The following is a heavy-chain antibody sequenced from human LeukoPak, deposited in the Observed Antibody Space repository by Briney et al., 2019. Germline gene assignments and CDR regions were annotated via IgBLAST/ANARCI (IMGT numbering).Heavy chain of an antibody. Sequence: SETLSLTCTVSGGSISSSSYYWGWIRQPPGKGLEWIGSIYYSGSTYYNPSLKSRVTISVDTSKNQFSLKLSSVTAADTAVYYCAREVDLGWFDPWGQGTLVTVSS. D-gene: IGHD2-2*01. J-gene: IGHJ5*02. V-gene: IGHV4-39*02. CDR3: AREVDLGWFDP. CDR2: IYYSGST. CDR1: GGSISSSSYY.